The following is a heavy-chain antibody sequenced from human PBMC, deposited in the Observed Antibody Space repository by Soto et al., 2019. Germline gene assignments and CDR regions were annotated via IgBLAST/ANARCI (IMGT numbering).Heavy chain of an antibody. CDR2: IYSGGST. D-gene: IGHD3-22*01. CDR1: GFTFSSYA. J-gene: IGHJ4*02. CDR3: ARNSYYYDSSGYYRDY. V-gene: IGHV3-53*01. Sequence: GGSLRLSCAASGFTFSSYAMSWVRQAPGKGLEWVSVIYSGGSTYYADSVKGRFTISRDNSKNTLYLQMNSLRAEDTAVYYCARNSYYYDSSGYYRDYWGQGTLVTVSS.